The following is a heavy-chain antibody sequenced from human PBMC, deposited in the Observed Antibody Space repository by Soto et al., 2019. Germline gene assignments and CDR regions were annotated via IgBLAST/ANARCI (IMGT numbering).Heavy chain of an antibody. CDR1: GGSISSSSYY. D-gene: IGHD6-19*01. J-gene: IGHJ6*03. CDR2: IYYSGST. Sequence: SETLSLTCTVSGGSISSSSYYWGWIRQPPGKGLEWIGSIYYSGSTYYNPSLKSRVTISVDTSKNQFSLKLSSVTAADTAVYYCAGPERSSGWPQGDYYYYMDVWGKGTTVTVSS. CDR3: AGPERSSGWPQGDYYYYMDV. V-gene: IGHV4-39*01.